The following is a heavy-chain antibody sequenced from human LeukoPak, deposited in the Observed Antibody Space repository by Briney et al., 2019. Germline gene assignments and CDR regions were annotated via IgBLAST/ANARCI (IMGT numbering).Heavy chain of an antibody. CDR2: FYTSGST. CDR1: GGSICSYY. D-gene: IGHD3-16*02. Sequence: SETLSLTCTVSGGSICSYYWSWIWQPARKGQEWNWRFYTSGSTNYNPSLKSRFTMSVVTSKNQFSLKLSSVPAADTAVYYCARAMITFGGVIVPFFDYWGQGTLVTVSS. CDR3: ARAMITFGGVIVPFFDY. J-gene: IGHJ4*02. V-gene: IGHV4-4*07.